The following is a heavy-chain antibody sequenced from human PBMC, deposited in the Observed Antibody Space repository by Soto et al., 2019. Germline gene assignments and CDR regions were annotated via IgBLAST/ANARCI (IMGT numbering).Heavy chain of an antibody. D-gene: IGHD3-3*01. CDR3: ARGGGVGVAGSAAFDM. CDR1: GYPVTAYY. CDR2: INPATGAA. J-gene: IGHJ3*02. V-gene: IGHV1-2*02. Sequence: QLHLVQSGAVVKKPGASVTVSCSASGYPVTAYYMHWVRQAPGRGLEWMGGINPATGAAKYTQTFRGRVTMTRDTSTSTVFMELRGLTSEDTAVFYCARGGGVGVAGSAAFDMWGQGTVVTVSS.